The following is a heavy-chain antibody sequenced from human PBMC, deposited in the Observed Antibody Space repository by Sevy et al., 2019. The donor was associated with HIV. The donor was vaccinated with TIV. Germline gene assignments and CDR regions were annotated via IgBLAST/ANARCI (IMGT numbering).Heavy chain of an antibody. Sequence: GGSLRLSCAASGFTFSSYAMHWVRQAPGKGLEWVAVRSYDGSNKYYADSVKGRFTISRDNSKNTLYLQMNSLRAEDTAVYYCARGIRGGGYFDYWGQGTLVTVSS. V-gene: IGHV3-30*04. CDR1: GFTFSSYA. J-gene: IGHJ4*02. CDR3: ARGIRGGGYFDY. CDR2: RSYDGSNK. D-gene: IGHD3-10*01.